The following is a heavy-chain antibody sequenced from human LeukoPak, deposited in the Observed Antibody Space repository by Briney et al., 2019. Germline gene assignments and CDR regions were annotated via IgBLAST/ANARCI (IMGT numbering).Heavy chain of an antibody. J-gene: IGHJ4*02. CDR3: ARGKGLHTFDY. Sequence: GGSLRLSCAASGFIFSSYSVNWVRQAPGKGLEWVSSISGSSTYIDYADSVKGRFTISRDNAKNSLYLQMSSLRAEDTAVYYCARGKGLHTFDYWGQGTLVTVSS. D-gene: IGHD5-24*01. V-gene: IGHV3-21*01. CDR2: ISGSSTYI. CDR1: GFIFSSYS.